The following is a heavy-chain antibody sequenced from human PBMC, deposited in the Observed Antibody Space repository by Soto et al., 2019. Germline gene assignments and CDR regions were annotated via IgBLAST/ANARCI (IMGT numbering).Heavy chain of an antibody. CDR1: GYIFISND. D-gene: IGHD2-2*01. CDR3: ARDSTSPDY. Sequence: ASVKVSCKASGYIFISNDITWVRQAPGQGLEWMGWMNANSGDTAYAQKFQGRITMTRNTSINTAYMELLSLTFEDTAIYYCARDSTSPDYWGPGTQVTVSS. V-gene: IGHV1-8*01. J-gene: IGHJ4*02. CDR2: MNANSGDT.